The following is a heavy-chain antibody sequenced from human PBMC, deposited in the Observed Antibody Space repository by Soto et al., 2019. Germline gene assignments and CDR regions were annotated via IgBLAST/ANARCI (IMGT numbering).Heavy chain of an antibody. D-gene: IGHD2-15*01. CDR3: ATSGGPEGDWFDP. Sequence: SETLSLTCSVSGGFMMTRGSYWSWIRHRPGEGLEWIGFIYYRGITDYNPSLRSRVSISADMSNNQFSLRLSSVTAADTAVYYCATSGGPEGDWFDPWGQGIRVTVSS. CDR1: GGFMMTRGSY. J-gene: IGHJ5*02. CDR2: IYYRGIT. V-gene: IGHV4-31*03.